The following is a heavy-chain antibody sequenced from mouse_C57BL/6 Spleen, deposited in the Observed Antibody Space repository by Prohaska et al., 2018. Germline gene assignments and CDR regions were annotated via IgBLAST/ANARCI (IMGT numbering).Heavy chain of an antibody. Sequence: LEWVAYISNGGGSTYYPDTVKGRFTISRDNAKNTLYLQMSRLKSEDTAMYYCARHTPFTTVVASPGGFDVWGTGTTVTVSS. CDR2: ISNGGGST. J-gene: IGHJ1*03. V-gene: IGHV5-12*01. D-gene: IGHD1-1*01. CDR3: ARHTPFTTVVASPGGFDV.